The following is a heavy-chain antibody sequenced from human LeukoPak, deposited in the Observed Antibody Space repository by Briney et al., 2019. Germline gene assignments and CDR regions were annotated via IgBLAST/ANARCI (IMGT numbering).Heavy chain of an antibody. Sequence: ASVKVSCKASGYTFTGYYMHWVRQAPGQGLEWMGWINPNSGGTNYAQKFQGRVTMTRDTSIGTAYMELSRLRSDDTAVYYCARDHNYYDSSGPFDYWGQGTLVTVSS. CDR2: INPNSGGT. V-gene: IGHV1-2*02. D-gene: IGHD3-22*01. J-gene: IGHJ4*02. CDR1: GYTFTGYY. CDR3: ARDHNYYDSSGPFDY.